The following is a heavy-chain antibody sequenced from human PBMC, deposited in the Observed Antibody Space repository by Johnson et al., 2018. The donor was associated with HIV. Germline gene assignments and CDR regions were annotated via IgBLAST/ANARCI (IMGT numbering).Heavy chain of an antibody. J-gene: IGHJ3*02. CDR3: ASRYGDYGLGAFDI. D-gene: IGHD4-17*01. CDR1: GFSFSNYA. CDR2: VNGGGGST. Sequence: VQLVESGGGWVQPGGSLRLSCAASGFSFSNYAMTWVRQAPGKGLEWVSTVNGGGGSTYYADSVKGRFTVSRDNSNNMLYLQMSSLRAADTALYYCASRYGDYGLGAFDIWGQGTMVTVSS. V-gene: IGHV3-23*04.